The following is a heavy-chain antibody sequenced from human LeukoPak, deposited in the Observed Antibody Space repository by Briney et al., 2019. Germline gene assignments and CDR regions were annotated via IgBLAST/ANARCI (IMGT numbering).Heavy chain of an antibody. CDR2: IIPIFGTA. J-gene: IGHJ6*02. D-gene: IGHD5-18*01. CDR1: GGTFSSYA. Sequence: SVKVSCEASGGTFSSYAISWVRQAPGQGLEWMGGIIPIFGTANYAQKFQGRVTITADESTSTAYMELSSLRSEDTAVYYCARDFRGYSYVSGMDVWGQGATVTVSS. CDR3: ARDFRGYSYVSGMDV. V-gene: IGHV1-69*13.